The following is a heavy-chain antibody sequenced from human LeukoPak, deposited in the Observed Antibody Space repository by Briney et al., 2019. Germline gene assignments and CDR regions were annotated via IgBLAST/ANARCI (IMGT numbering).Heavy chain of an antibody. Sequence: PGRSLRLSCAASGFTFSSYSMNWVRQAPGKGLEWVSSISSSSSYIYYADSVKGRFTISRDNAKNSLYLQMNSLRAEDTAVYYCARDRLTANAFDYWGQGTLVTVSS. J-gene: IGHJ4*02. D-gene: IGHD1-1*01. V-gene: IGHV3-21*01. CDR3: ARDRLTANAFDY. CDR1: GFTFSSYS. CDR2: ISSSSSYI.